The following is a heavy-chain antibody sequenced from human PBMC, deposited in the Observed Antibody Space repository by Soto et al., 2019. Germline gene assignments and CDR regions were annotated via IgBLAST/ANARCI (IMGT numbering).Heavy chain of an antibody. CDR1: GFTFSSYA. CDR3: AYIRG. J-gene: IGHJ4*02. Sequence: HPGGSLRLACAASGFTFSSYAMHWVRQAPGKGLEWVAVISYDGSNKYYATTYGESVKGRSTISRDDSKNTAYLQMNSLRTEDTAVYYCAYIRGWGQGTLVTVSS. D-gene: IGHD3-3*02. V-gene: IGHV3-30-3*01. CDR2: ISYDGSNK.